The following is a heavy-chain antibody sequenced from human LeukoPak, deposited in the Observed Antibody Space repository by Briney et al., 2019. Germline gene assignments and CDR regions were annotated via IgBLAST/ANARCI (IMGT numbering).Heavy chain of an antibody. Sequence: SVKVSCKASGGTFSSYAISWVRQAPGQGLEYMGRIIPIFGIPNYAQKFQGRVTITTDESTTTAYMELSSLRSEDTAVYYCARDKTGHRYIYGDYHPFDHWGQGTLVTVSS. V-gene: IGHV1-69*05. CDR1: GGTFSSYA. D-gene: IGHD4-17*01. J-gene: IGHJ4*02. CDR3: ARDKTGHRYIYGDYHPFDH. CDR2: IIPIFGIP.